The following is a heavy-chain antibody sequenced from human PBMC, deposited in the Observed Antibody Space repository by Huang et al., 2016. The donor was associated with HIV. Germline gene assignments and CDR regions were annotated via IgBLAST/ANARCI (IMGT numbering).Heavy chain of an antibody. J-gene: IGHJ6*03. CDR3: SPSGDDYFYFYMDV. CDR2: VRSKAVWGAS. Sequence: QLVESGGDSVQSGRSLRLSCRGSGFIFNDFAINWFRQSPGKGLEWIGFVRSKAVWGASKSAPSVKDRFTVSRDEAKNVAFLQMDNLQVDDTAIYYCSPSGDDYFYFYMDVWGNGTTVIVS. CDR1: GFIFNDFA. D-gene: IGHD4-17*01. V-gene: IGHV3-49*03.